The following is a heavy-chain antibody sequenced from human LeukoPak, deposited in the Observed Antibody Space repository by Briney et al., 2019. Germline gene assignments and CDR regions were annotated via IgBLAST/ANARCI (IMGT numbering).Heavy chain of an antibody. J-gene: IGHJ3*02. V-gene: IGHV1-69*04. CDR2: IIPILGIA. Sequence: SVKVSFKASGGTFSIYAISWVRQAPGQGLEWMGRIIPILGIANYAQKFQGRVTITADKSTSTAYMELSSLRSEDTAVYYCARGADSSGYYYEYAFDIWGQGTMVTVSS. CDR1: GGTFSIYA. CDR3: ARGADSSGYYYEYAFDI. D-gene: IGHD3-22*01.